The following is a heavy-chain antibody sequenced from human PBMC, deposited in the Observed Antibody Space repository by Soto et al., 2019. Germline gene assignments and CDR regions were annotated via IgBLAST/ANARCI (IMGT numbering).Heavy chain of an antibody. Sequence: QVQLVQSGAEVKKPGSSVKVSCKASGGTFSSYTISWVRQAPGQGLEWMGRIIPILGIANYAQKFQGRVTITADKSTSTAYMELSSLRSEDTAVYYCARDPPYCGGDCCSDYFDYWGQGTLVTVSS. CDR2: IIPILGIA. V-gene: IGHV1-69*08. D-gene: IGHD2-21*02. J-gene: IGHJ4*02. CDR1: GGTFSSYT. CDR3: ARDPPYCGGDCCSDYFDY.